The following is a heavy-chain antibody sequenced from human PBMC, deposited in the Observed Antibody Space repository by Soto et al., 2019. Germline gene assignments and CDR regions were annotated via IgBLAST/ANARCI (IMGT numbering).Heavy chain of an antibody. D-gene: IGHD2-15*01. CDR1: GYTFTAYY. V-gene: IGHV1-69*13. CDR3: ARESRYCSGGSCYFLPGIDY. CDR2: IIPIFGTA. Sequence: SVKVSCKASGYTFTAYYIHWVRQAPGQGLEWMGGIIPIFGTANYAQKFQGRVTITADESTSTAYMELSSLRSEDTAVYYCARESRYCSGGSCYFLPGIDYWGQGTLVTVSS. J-gene: IGHJ4*02.